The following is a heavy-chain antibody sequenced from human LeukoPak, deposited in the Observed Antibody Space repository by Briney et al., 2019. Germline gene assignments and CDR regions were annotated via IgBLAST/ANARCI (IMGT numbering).Heavy chain of an antibody. CDR3: AKDSFAIIPRVFDI. Sequence: PGRSLRLSCAASGFSFDDYATHWVRQAPGKGLEWVSGISWNSGSIGYADSVKGRFTIYRDNAKNSLYLQMNSLRAEDTALYYCAKDSFAIIPRVFDIWGQGTMGTVSS. CDR2: ISWNSGSI. CDR1: GFSFDDYA. J-gene: IGHJ3*02. V-gene: IGHV3-9*01. D-gene: IGHD2-2*02.